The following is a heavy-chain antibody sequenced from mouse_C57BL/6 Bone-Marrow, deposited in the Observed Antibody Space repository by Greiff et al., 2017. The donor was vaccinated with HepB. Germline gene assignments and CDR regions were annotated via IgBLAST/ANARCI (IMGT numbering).Heavy chain of an antibody. CDR1: GFTFSDYG. CDR3: ARPDDYEGVGFAY. D-gene: IGHD2-4*01. Sequence: EVMLVESGGGLVKPGGSLKLSCAASGFTFSDYGMHWVRQAPEKGLEWVAYISSGSSTIYYADTVKGRFTISRDNAKNTLFLQMTSLRSEDTAMYYCARPDDYEGVGFAYWGQGTLVTVSA. J-gene: IGHJ3*01. CDR2: ISSGSSTI. V-gene: IGHV5-17*01.